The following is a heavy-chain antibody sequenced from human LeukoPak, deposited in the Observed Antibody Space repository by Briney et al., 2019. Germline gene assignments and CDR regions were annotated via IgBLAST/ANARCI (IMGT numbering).Heavy chain of an antibody. CDR2: ISSSSSTI. CDR3: ASAVTQGY. CDR1: GFTFSSYS. Sequence: GGSLRLSCAASGFTFSSYSMNWVRQAPGKGLEWVSYISSSSSTIYYADSVKGRFTISRDNAKNSLYLQMNSLRAEDTAVYYCASAVTQGYWGQGTLVTVSS. V-gene: IGHV3-48*04. J-gene: IGHJ4*02. D-gene: IGHD3-10*01.